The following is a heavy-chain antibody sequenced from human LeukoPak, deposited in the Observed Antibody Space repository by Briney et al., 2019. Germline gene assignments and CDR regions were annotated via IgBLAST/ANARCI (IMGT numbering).Heavy chain of an antibody. D-gene: IGHD4-23*01. Sequence: GGSLRLSCAASGFTFSSYAMSWVRQAPGKGLEWVSAISGSGISTYYADSVKGRFTISRDNSKNTLYLQMNSLRAEDTAVYYCAKDQVGNSYFDYWGQGTLVTVSS. CDR3: AKDQVGNSYFDY. V-gene: IGHV3-23*01. CDR1: GFTFSSYA. CDR2: ISGSGIST. J-gene: IGHJ4*02.